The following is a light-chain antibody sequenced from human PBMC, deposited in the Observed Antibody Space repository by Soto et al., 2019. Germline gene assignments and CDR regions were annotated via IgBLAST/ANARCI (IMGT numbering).Light chain of an antibody. CDR1: QSITHF. CDR3: QQRYTTPRLS. J-gene: IGKJ4*01. V-gene: IGKV1-39*01. Sequence: DIEMTQSPSSLFASIGDKLTISCRANQSITHFLNWYQKKPGEVPKHLIYGACRLGSGVPSRFRGSGSGTHFALTINTLQPEDFATYYCQQRYTTPRLSFGGGTRVDLK. CDR2: GAC.